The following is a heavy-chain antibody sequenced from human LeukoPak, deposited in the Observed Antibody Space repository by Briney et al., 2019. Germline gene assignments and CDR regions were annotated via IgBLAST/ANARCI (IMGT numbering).Heavy chain of an antibody. CDR3: ASRYCSGGSCYSGLNYYYYMDV. V-gene: IGHV4-4*07. CDR2: IYTSGST. Sequence: SETLSLTCTVSGGSISSYYWSWIRQPAGKGLEWIGRIYTSGSTNYNPSLKSRVTMSVDTSKNQFSLKLSSVTAADTAVYYCASRYCSGGSCYSGLNYYYYMDVWGKGTTVTDSS. CDR1: GGSISSYY. D-gene: IGHD2-15*01. J-gene: IGHJ6*03.